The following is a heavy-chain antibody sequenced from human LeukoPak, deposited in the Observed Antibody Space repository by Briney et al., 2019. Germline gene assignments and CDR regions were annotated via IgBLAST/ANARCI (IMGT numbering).Heavy chain of an antibody. CDR1: GVTVSSNY. D-gene: IGHD2-21*01. V-gene: IGHV3-53*01. CDR2: IYSGGST. CDR3: ASYKLWWTPGSASGFDY. J-gene: IGHJ4*02. Sequence: RPGGSLRLSCAASGVTVSSNYMSWVRQAPGKGLEWVSVIYSGGSTYYADSVKGRFTISRDDSKSTLYLQMNSLRAEDTAVYYCASYKLWWTPGSASGFDYWGQGTLVTVSS.